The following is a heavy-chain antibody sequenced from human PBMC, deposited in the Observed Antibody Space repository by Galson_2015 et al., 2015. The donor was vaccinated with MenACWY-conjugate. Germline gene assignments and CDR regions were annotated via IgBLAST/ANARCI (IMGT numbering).Heavy chain of an antibody. Sequence: IWYDGSNKYYADSVKGRFTISRDNSKNTLYLQMNSLRAEDTAVYYCARDPNSSGWYYSYYYGMDVWGQGTTVTVSS. D-gene: IGHD6-19*01. CDR2: IWYDGSNK. V-gene: IGHV3-33*01. J-gene: IGHJ6*02. CDR3: ARDPNSSGWYYSYYYGMDV.